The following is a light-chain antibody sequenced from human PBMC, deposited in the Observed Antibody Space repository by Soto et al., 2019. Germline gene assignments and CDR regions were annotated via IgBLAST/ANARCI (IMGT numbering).Light chain of an antibody. Sequence: EIWLTQSPATLSLSPGERATLSCGASQSVSSRYLAWYQQKPGQAPRLLIYVASSRATGIPDRFSGSGSGTDYTLTISRLEPADFAVYYCQQYGSSPTWTFGHGTKVDIK. J-gene: IGKJ1*01. CDR1: QSVSSRY. V-gene: IGKV3-20*01. CDR2: VAS. CDR3: QQYGSSPTWT.